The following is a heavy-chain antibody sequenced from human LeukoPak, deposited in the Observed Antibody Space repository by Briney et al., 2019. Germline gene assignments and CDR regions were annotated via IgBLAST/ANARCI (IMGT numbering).Heavy chain of an antibody. CDR3: ATREMATNLYYYYGMDV. D-gene: IGHD5-12*01. CDR1: GYTFTSYY. J-gene: IGHJ6*02. CDR2: INPSGGST. V-gene: IGHV1-46*01. Sequence: ASVKVSCKASGYTFTSYYMHWVRQAPGQGLEWMGIINPSGGSTSYAQKFQGRVTMTRDTSTSTVYMELSSLRSEDTAVCYCATREMATNLYYYYGMDVWGQGTTVTVSS.